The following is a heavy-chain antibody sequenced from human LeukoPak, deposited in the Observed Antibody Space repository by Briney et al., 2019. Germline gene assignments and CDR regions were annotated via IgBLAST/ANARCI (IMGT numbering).Heavy chain of an antibody. CDR3: AKDNPVLEY. CDR1: GFSFSTFG. CDR2: ISKDESNK. J-gene: IGHJ4*02. V-gene: IGHV3-30*18. Sequence: GGSLSLSCAASGFSFSTFGMHWVRQTPGKGLEWVSHISKDESNKYYADSVKGRFTISRDTSKNTLFLQMNSLRVEDTAVYYCAKDNPVLEYWGQGTLVTVSS.